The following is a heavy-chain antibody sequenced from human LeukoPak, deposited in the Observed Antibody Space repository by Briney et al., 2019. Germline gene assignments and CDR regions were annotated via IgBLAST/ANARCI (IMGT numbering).Heavy chain of an antibody. Sequence: GGSLRLSCAAPGFTFSSYAMHWVRQAPGKGLEWVAVISYDGSNKYYADSVKGRFTISRDNSKNTLYLQMNSLRAEDTAVYYCARDSNYCSGGSCYSTFDYWGQGTLVTVSS. J-gene: IGHJ4*02. V-gene: IGHV3-30-3*01. CDR2: ISYDGSNK. D-gene: IGHD2-15*01. CDR3: ARDSNYCSGGSCYSTFDY. CDR1: GFTFSSYA.